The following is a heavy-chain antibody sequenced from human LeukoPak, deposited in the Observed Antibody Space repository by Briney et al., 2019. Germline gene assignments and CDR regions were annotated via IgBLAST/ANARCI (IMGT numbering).Heavy chain of an antibody. D-gene: IGHD2-21*02. CDR3: ARAVIAYCGGDCPPDAFDI. J-gene: IGHJ3*02. CDR1: GFTFSSYS. CDR2: ISSSSSYI. V-gene: IGHV3-21*01. Sequence: PGGSLRLSCAASGFTFSSYSMNWVRQAPGKGLEWVSSISSSSSYIYYADSVKGRFTISRDNAKNPLYLQMNSLRAEDTAVYYCARAVIAYCGGDCPPDAFDIWGQGTMVTVSS.